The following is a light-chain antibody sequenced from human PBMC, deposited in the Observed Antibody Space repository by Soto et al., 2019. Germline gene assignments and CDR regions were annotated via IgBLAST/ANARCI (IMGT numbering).Light chain of an antibody. CDR2: AAS. J-gene: IGKJ4*01. V-gene: IGKV1-39*01. Sequence: DIQMTQSPSPLSASVGDRVTITCRASQSISTYLNWYQQTPGKAPKVLIYAASSLQSGVPSRFSGSGSGTDFTLTISSLQPEDFGTYYCQQSYSTPLTFGGGTKVEI. CDR3: QQSYSTPLT. CDR1: QSISTY.